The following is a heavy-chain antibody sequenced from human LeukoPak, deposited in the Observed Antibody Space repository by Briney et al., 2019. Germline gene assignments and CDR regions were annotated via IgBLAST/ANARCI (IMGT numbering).Heavy chain of an antibody. CDR1: GFTFSSYA. V-gene: IGHV3-23*01. CDR2: ISGSGGST. Sequence: GGSLRLSCAASGFTFSSYAMSWVRQAPGKGLEWVSAISGSGGSTHYADSVKGRFTISRDNSKNTLYLQMNSLRAEDTAVYYCAKVRYYGSGSYSYWGQGTLVTVSS. J-gene: IGHJ4*02. D-gene: IGHD3-10*01. CDR3: AKVRYYGSGSYSY.